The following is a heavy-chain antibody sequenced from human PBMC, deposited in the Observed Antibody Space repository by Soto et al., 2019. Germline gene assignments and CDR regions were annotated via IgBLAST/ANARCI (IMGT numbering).Heavy chain of an antibody. V-gene: IGHV1-46*01. CDR3: ARVTMIVGEGDAFDI. Sequence: QVQLVQSGAEVKKPGASVKVSCKASGYTFTSYYMHWVRQAPGQGLEWMGIINPSGGSTSYAQKCQGRVTMTRDTSTSTVYMELRSLRSEDTAVYYCARVTMIVGEGDAFDIWGQGTMVTVSS. CDR1: GYTFTSYY. J-gene: IGHJ3*02. CDR2: INPSGGST. D-gene: IGHD3-22*01.